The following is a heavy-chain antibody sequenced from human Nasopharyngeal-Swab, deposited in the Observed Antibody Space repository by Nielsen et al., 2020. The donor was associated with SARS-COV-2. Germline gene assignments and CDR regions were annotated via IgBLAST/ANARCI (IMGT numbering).Heavy chain of an antibody. CDR3: ARRGYDSVL. V-gene: IGHV5-10-1*01. D-gene: IGHD3-22*01. CDR1: GYSFTSYL. Sequence: KVSCKGSGYSFTSYLISWVRQMPGKGLEWMGRIDPSDSYTNYSPSFQGHVTISADKSISTAYLQWSSLKASDTAMYYCARRGYDSVLWGQGTLVTVSS. CDR2: IDPSDSYT. J-gene: IGHJ4*02.